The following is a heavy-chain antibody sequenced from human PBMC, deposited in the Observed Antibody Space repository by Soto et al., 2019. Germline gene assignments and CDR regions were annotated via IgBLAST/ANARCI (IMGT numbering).Heavy chain of an antibody. Sequence: GGSLRLSCAASGFTFSSYAMSWVRQAPGKGLEWVSAISGSGGSTYYADSVKGRFTISRDNSKNTLYLQMDSLRAEDTAVYYCAKFLAVAGTPFDYWGQGTLVTVSS. CDR1: GFTFSSYA. D-gene: IGHD6-19*01. CDR2: ISGSGGST. V-gene: IGHV3-23*01. J-gene: IGHJ4*02. CDR3: AKFLAVAGTPFDY.